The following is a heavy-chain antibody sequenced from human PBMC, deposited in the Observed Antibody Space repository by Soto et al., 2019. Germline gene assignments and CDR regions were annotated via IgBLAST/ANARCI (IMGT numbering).Heavy chain of an antibody. CDR3: ARDLYSGSYYVGDYYGMDV. CDR1: GYTFTGYY. D-gene: IGHD1-26*01. V-gene: IGHV1-2*04. Sequence: ASVKVSCKASGYTFTGYYMHWVRQAPGQGLEWMGWINPNSGGTNYAQKFQGWVTMTRDTSISTAYMELSRLRSDDTAVYYCARDLYSGSYYVGDYYGMDVWGQGTTVTVSS. CDR2: INPNSGGT. J-gene: IGHJ6*02.